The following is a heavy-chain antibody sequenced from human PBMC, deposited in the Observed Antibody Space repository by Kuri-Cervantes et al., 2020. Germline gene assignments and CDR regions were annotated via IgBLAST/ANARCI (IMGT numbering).Heavy chain of an antibody. CDR2: ISSSGSTV. CDR1: GFSFSDYY. Sequence: GGSLRLSCAVAGFSFSDYYMNWIRQVPGKGLEWVAHISSSGSTVFYADSVKGRFTISRDNSKNTLYLQMNSLRPEDTAVYYCARGDSSGSLLSFDYWGQGTLVTVSS. V-gene: IGHV3-11*04. J-gene: IGHJ4*02. D-gene: IGHD3-22*01. CDR3: ARGDSSGSLLSFDY.